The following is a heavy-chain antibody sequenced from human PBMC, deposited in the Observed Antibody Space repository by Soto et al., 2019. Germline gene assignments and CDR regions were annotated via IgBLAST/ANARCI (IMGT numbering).Heavy chain of an antibody. CDR1: GGTFSSYA. V-gene: IGHV1-69*12. Sequence: QVQLVQSGAEVKKPGSSVKVSCKASGGTFSSYAISWVRQAPGQGLEWMGGIIPIFGTADYAQKFQGRVTITADESTSTAYMELSSLISEDTAVYYCASHSSLRGYCISTSCYGYYYGMDVWGQGTTVTVSS. J-gene: IGHJ6*02. CDR2: IIPIFGTA. CDR3: ASHSSLRGYCISTSCYGYYYGMDV. D-gene: IGHD2-2*01.